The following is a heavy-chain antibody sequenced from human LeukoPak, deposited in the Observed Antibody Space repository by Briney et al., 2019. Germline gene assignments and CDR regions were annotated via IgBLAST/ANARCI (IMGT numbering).Heavy chain of an antibody. J-gene: IGHJ4*02. CDR1: GGSLSSYY. Sequence: SETLSLTCTVSGGSLSSYYWSWIRQPPGKGLEWIGYIYYSGRTNYKPSLKSRVTISVDTSKHQFSLKLSSVTAADTAVYYCARGSKAYDYWGQGTLVTVSS. D-gene: IGHD2-2*01. V-gene: IGHV4-59*12. CDR3: ARGSKAYDY. CDR2: IYYSGRT.